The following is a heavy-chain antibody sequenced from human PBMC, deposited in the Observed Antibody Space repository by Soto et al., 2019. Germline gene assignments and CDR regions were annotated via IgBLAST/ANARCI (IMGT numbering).Heavy chain of an antibody. CDR1: GGTFSSYA. Sequence: ASVKVSCKASGGTFSSYAISWVRQAPGQGLEWMGGIIPIFGTANYAQKFQGRVTITADESTSTAYMELSSLRSEDTAVYYCASIPAGIAAAGDAFDIWGQGTMVIVSS. CDR2: IIPIFGTA. V-gene: IGHV1-69*13. CDR3: ASIPAGIAAAGDAFDI. D-gene: IGHD6-13*01. J-gene: IGHJ3*02.